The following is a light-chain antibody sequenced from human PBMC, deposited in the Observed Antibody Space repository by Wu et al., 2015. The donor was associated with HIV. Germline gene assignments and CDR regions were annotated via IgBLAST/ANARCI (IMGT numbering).Light chain of an antibody. J-gene: IGKJ2*01. V-gene: IGKV3-20*01. Sequence: EIVLTQSPGTLSLSPGERATLSCRASQSVSSNYLAWYRQKPGQVPRLLIYGASSRATDIPDRFSGSGSGTDFTLTIGRLEPEDFAVYYCQQYATSPYNFGQGTKLEIK. CDR2: GAS. CDR3: QQYATSPYN. CDR1: QSVSSNY.